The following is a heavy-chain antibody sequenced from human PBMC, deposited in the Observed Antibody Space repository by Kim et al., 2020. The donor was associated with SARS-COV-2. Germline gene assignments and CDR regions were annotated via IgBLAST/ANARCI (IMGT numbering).Heavy chain of an antibody. CDR1: GGSISSSSYY. V-gene: IGHV4-39*01. J-gene: IGHJ5*02. Sequence: SETLSLTCTVSGGSISSSSYYWGWIRQPPGKGLEWIGSIYYSGSTYYNPSLKSRVTISVDTSKNQFSLKLSSVTAADTAVYYCARSEYSSSRSPLAWFDPWGQGTLVTVSS. CDR3: ARSEYSSSRSPLAWFDP. CDR2: IYYSGST. D-gene: IGHD6-6*01.